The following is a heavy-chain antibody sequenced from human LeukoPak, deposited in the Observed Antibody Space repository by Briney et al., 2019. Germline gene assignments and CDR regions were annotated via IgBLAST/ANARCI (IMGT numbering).Heavy chain of an antibody. CDR2: IYSGGNT. V-gene: IGHV3-66*01. Sequence: PGGSLRLSCAASGFTVSSNYMSWVRQAPGKGLEWVSVIYSGGNTYYADSVKGRFTISRDNSKNTVYLQMNRLRAEDTAVYYCARVLWEEVAPGASLNYYYMDVWGKGTTVTVSS. J-gene: IGHJ6*03. CDR1: GFTVSSNY. CDR3: ARVLWEEVAPGASLNYYYMDV. D-gene: IGHD2-2*01.